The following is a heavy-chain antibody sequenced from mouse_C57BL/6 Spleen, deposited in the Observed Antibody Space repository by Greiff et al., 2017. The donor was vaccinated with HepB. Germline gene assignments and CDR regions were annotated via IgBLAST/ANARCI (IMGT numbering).Heavy chain of an antibody. Sequence: EVQRVESGGGLVKPGGSLKLSCAASGFTFSDYGMHWVRQAPEKGLEWVAYISSGSSTIYYADTVKGRFTISRDNAKNTLFLQMTSLRSEDTAMYYCARRNYYGSSYHYFDYWGQGTTLTVSS. J-gene: IGHJ2*01. CDR2: ISSGSSTI. D-gene: IGHD1-1*01. CDR3: ARRNYYGSSYHYFDY. V-gene: IGHV5-17*01. CDR1: GFTFSDYG.